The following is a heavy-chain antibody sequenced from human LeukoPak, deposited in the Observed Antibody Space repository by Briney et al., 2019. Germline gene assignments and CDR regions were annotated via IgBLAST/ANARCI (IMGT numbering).Heavy chain of an antibody. J-gene: IGHJ5*02. V-gene: IGHV1-18*01. Sequence: ASVKVSCKASGYTFTNYAISWVRQAPGQGLEWMGWISAYNGNTNYAQKLQGRVTMTTDTSTSTAYMELRSLRSDDTAVYYCARDQGIAAAGTWFDPWGQGTLVTVSS. CDR1: GYTFTNYA. CDR2: ISAYNGNT. CDR3: ARDQGIAAAGTWFDP. D-gene: IGHD6-13*01.